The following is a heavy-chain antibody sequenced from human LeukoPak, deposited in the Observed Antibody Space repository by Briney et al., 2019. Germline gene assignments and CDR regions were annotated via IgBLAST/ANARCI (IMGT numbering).Heavy chain of an antibody. J-gene: IGHJ4*02. Sequence: GGALRLSCAASGFTFSDYYMTWIRPAPGKGLEWVSYISNSGSTIYSADSVKGRFTISRDNGKNSLYLQMNSLRAEDTAVYYCAREHTSGPYYIDYWGQGTLVTVSS. CDR2: ISNSGSTI. D-gene: IGHD1-26*01. CDR3: AREHTSGPYYIDY. CDR1: GFTFSDYY. V-gene: IGHV3-11*01.